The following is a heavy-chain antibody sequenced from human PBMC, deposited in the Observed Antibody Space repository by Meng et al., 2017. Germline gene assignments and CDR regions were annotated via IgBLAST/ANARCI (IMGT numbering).Heavy chain of an antibody. CDR2: IRSKAYGGTT. CDR3: TRAVAGTTTTQDY. CDR1: GFTFGDYA. V-gene: IGHV3-49*03. D-gene: IGHD6-19*01. Sequence: GESLKISCTASGFTFGDYAMSWFRQAPGKGLEWVGFIRSKAYGGTTEYAASVKGRFTISRDDSKSIAYLQMNSLKTEDTALYYCTRAVAGTTTTQDYWGQGTLVTVSS. J-gene: IGHJ4*02.